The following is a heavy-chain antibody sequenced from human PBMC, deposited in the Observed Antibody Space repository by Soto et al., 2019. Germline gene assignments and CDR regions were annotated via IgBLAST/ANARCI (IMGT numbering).Heavy chain of an antibody. CDR2: ISAYNGNT. CDR3: ARALYRSGTYYAFDN. Sequence: QVPLVQSGAEVKKPGASVTVSCMTSGYTPTNYDIGWVRQAPGQGLEWMGWISAYNGNTNSAQKLQGRLTMTTDTSTRTAYMELRSLISDDTAVYYCARALYRSGTYYAFDNWGQGTLVTVSS. J-gene: IGHJ4*02. V-gene: IGHV1-18*01. CDR1: GYTPTNYD. D-gene: IGHD1-26*01.